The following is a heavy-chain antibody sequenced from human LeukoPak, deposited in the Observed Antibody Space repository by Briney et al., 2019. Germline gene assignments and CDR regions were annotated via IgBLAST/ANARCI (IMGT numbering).Heavy chain of an antibody. CDR2: IIPILGIA. J-gene: IGHJ6*02. D-gene: IGHD3-10*01. Sequence: GASVKVSCKASGGTFSSYAISWVRQAPGQGLEWMGRIIPILGIANYAQKFQGRVTITADKSTSTAYVELSSLRSEDTAVYYCARGEVTMVRGVIYYGMDVWGQGTTVTVSS. CDR3: ARGEVTMVRGVIYYGMDV. CDR1: GGTFSSYA. V-gene: IGHV1-69*04.